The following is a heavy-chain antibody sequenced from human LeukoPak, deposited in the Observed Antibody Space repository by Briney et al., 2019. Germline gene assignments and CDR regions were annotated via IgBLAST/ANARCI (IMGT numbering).Heavy chain of an antibody. J-gene: IGHJ4*02. D-gene: IGHD3-10*01. CDR3: FVGPHPYDSGDWPPN. V-gene: IGHV3-66*01. CDR1: GFTLRKNY. CDR2: IYSGGII. Sequence: GGSLRHLCALWGFTLRKNYMRGVGQAAGKGREWVAVIYSGGIIYYADSVKGRFTISRDNYKNMLYLQMNSLRAEDTAVYYCFVGPHPYDSGDWPPNWGQGTLVTVSS.